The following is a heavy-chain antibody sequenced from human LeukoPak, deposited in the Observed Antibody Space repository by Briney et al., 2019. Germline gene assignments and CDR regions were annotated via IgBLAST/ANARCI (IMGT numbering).Heavy chain of an antibody. CDR2: INHSGST. Sequence: SETLSLTCAVYGGSFNGYYWSWIRQPPGKGLEWIGEINHSGSTNYNPSLKSRVTLSVDTSKNQFSLKLSSVTAADTAVYYCARLESSGWYGVFDYWDQGTLVTVSS. V-gene: IGHV4-34*01. CDR3: ARLESSGWYGVFDY. J-gene: IGHJ4*02. D-gene: IGHD6-19*01. CDR1: GGSFNGYY.